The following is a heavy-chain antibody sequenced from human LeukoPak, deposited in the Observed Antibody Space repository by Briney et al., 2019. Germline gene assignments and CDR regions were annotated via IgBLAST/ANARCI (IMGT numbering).Heavy chain of an antibody. Sequence: PGGSLRLSCEASGFTFSSYSMNWVRQAPGKGLEWVSSTSSRSSYIYYADSVKGRFTISRDNAKNSLYLQMNSLRAEDTAVYYCARAREWCSSTSCYDDAFDIWGQGTMVTVSS. D-gene: IGHD2-2*01. V-gene: IGHV3-21*01. J-gene: IGHJ3*02. CDR1: GFTFSSYS. CDR3: ARAREWCSSTSCYDDAFDI. CDR2: TSSRSSYI.